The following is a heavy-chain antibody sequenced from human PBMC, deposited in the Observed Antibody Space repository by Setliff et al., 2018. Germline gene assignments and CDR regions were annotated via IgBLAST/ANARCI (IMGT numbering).Heavy chain of an antibody. CDR2: IYYSGTT. Sequence: SETLSLTCTVFGGSISNYYWSWIRQPPGKGLEWIGYIYYSGTTNSIPSLKSRVTISVDTSKNQFSLKLSSVTAADTAVYYCARRGYYYGWGDSNAFDIWGQGTMVTVS. J-gene: IGHJ3*02. V-gene: IGHV4-59*08. CDR3: ARRGYYYGWGDSNAFDI. D-gene: IGHD3-10*01. CDR1: GGSISNYY.